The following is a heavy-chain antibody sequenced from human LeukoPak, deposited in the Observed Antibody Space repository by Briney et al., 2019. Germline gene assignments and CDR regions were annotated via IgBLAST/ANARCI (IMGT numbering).Heavy chain of an antibody. Sequence: GGSLRLSCAASGFTFSSHNMHWVRQAPGKGLEWVAVVWYDGINNKFADSVKGRFTLSRDNSNNMLFLQMNSLRAEDTAVYYCAKDRSGTWSFDYWGQGTLVTVSS. CDR3: AKDRSGTWSFDY. CDR1: GFTFSSHN. V-gene: IGHV3-33*06. CDR2: VWYDGINN. J-gene: IGHJ4*02. D-gene: IGHD6-25*01.